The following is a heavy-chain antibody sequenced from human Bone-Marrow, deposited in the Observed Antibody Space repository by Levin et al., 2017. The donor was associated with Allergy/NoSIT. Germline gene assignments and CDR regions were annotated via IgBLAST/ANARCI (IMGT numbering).Heavy chain of an antibody. CDR3: ARPAAMVTDAFDI. V-gene: IGHV4-39*01. D-gene: IGHD5-18*01. CDR2: IYYSGST. Sequence: SQTLSLTCTVSGGSISSSSYYWGWIRQPPGKGLEWIGSIYYSGSTYYNPSLKSRVTISVDTSKNQFSLKLSSVTAADTAVYYCARPAAMVTDAFDIWGQGTMVTVSS. CDR1: GGSISSSSYY. J-gene: IGHJ3*02.